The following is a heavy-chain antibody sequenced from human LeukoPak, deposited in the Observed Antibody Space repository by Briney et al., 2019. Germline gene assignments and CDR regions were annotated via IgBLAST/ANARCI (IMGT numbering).Heavy chain of an antibody. Sequence: ASVKVSCKASGYTFTGYYMHWVRQAPGHGLEWMGWINPNSGGTNYAQKFQGRVTMTRDTSISTAYMELSRLRSDDTAVYYCARVLSSYYYGSGYWGQGTLVTVSS. V-gene: IGHV1-2*02. D-gene: IGHD3-10*01. CDR1: GYTFTGYY. CDR2: INPNSGGT. J-gene: IGHJ4*02. CDR3: ARVLSSYYYGSGY.